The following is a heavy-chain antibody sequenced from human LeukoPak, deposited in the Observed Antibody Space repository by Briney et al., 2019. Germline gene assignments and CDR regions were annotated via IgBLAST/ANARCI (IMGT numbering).Heavy chain of an antibody. V-gene: IGHV4-39*07. CDR3: ASGDYDILSGYSNFDY. J-gene: IGHJ4*02. Sequence: SETLSLTCTVSGGSISSGSYYWGWIRQPPGQGLEWIGSIYYSGSTYYNPSLKSRVTISVDTSKNQFSLKLSSVTAADTAVYYCASGDYDILSGYSNFDYWGQGNLVTVPS. D-gene: IGHD3-9*01. CDR2: IYYSGST. CDR1: GGSISSGSYY.